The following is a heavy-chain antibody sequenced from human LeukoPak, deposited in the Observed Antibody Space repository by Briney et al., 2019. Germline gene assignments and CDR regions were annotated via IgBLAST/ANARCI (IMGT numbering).Heavy chain of an antibody. D-gene: IGHD2-15*01. Sequence: GGSLRLSCAASGFTVSSNYMSWARQAPGRGLEWVAAISANGGRTYYTESVKGHFTISRDNSKNTLYLQMNSLRADDTAVYYCAKGPERRGFCTGSSCYSDRWGQGTLVTVSS. CDR1: GFTVSSNY. J-gene: IGHJ5*02. CDR2: ISANGGRT. CDR3: AKGPERRGFCTGSSCYSDR. V-gene: IGHV3-23*01.